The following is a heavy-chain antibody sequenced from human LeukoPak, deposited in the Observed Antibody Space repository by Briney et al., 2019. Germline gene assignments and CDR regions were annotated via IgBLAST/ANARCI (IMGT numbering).Heavy chain of an antibody. Sequence: PSETLSLTCAVYGGSFSGYSWSGSRQPPGKGLEWIGEINHSGSTNYNPSLKSRVTISVDTSKNQFSLKLSSVTAADTAVYYCARGKDDDVGSGSYYPHLLDYWGQGTLVTVSS. CDR2: INHSGST. D-gene: IGHD3-10*01. V-gene: IGHV4-34*01. CDR3: ARGKDDDVGSGSYYPHLLDY. J-gene: IGHJ4*02. CDR1: GGSFSGYS.